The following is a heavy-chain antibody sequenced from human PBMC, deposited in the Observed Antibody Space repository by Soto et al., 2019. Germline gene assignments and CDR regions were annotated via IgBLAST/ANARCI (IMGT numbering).Heavy chain of an antibody. CDR2: IYYSGST. V-gene: IGHV4-61*08. Sequence: SETLSLTCTVSGGSVSSGGYYWNWIRQPPGKGLEWIGYIYYSGSTNYNPSLKSRVTISVDTSKNQFSLRLSSVTAADTAFYYCARSRPSVYTYGLEGWFGPWGQGSLVTVSS. J-gene: IGHJ5*02. D-gene: IGHD5-18*01. CDR1: GGSVSSGGYY. CDR3: ARSRPSVYTYGLEGWFGP.